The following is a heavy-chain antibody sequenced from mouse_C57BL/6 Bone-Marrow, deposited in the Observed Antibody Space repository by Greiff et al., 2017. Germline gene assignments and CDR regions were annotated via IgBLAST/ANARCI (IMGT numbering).Heavy chain of an antibody. J-gene: IGHJ3*01. Sequence: EVKLVESGGGLVKPGGSLKLSCAASGFTFSSYAMSWVRQTPEKRLEWVATISDGGSYTYYPDNVKGRFTISRDNAKNNLYLQMSHLKSEDTAMYYCARDLYGSSYQCAYWGQGTLVTVSA. D-gene: IGHD1-1*01. CDR2: ISDGGSYT. CDR1: GFTFSSYA. CDR3: ARDLYGSSYQCAY. V-gene: IGHV5-4*01.